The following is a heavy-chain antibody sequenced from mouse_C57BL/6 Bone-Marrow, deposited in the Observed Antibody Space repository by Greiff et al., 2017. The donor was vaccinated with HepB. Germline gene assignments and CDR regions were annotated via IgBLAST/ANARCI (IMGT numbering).Heavy chain of an antibody. J-gene: IGHJ2*01. CDR1: GFTFSSYT. CDR2: ISGGGGNT. Sequence: EVQVVESGGGLVKPGGSLKLSCAASGFTFSSYTMSWVRQTPEKRLEWVATISGGGGNTYYPASVKGRFTISRDNAKNTLYLQMSSLRSEDTALYYCARDGYYPYYFDYWGQGTTLTVSS. D-gene: IGHD2-3*01. CDR3: ARDGYYPYYFDY. V-gene: IGHV5-9*01.